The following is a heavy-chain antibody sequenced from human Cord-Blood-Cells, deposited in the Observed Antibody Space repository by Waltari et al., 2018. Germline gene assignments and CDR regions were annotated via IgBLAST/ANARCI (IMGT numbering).Heavy chain of an antibody. Sequence: QVQLQQWGAGLLKPSETLSLTCAVYGGSFSGYYWSWIRHPPGKGLEWIGEINHSGGTNYNPSLKSRVTISVDTSKNQFSLKLSSVTAADTAVYYCARNYDFWSGYVYYWGQGTLVTVSS. CDR2: INHSGGT. J-gene: IGHJ4*02. D-gene: IGHD3-3*01. V-gene: IGHV4-34*01. CDR1: GGSFSGYY. CDR3: ARNYDFWSGYVYY.